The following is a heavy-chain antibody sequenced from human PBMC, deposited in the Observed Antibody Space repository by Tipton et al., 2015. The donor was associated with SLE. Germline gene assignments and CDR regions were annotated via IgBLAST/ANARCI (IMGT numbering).Heavy chain of an antibody. V-gene: IGHV4-39*01. CDR3: AHDFGSGPLDYFDY. Sequence: LRLSCTVSGGSISSSSFYWGWIRQPPGKGLEWIASIDYSGTTYYTPSLKSRVTISVDTSRNQFSLKLSSVTAADTAVYYCAHDFGSGPLDYFDYWGQGILGTVSS. CDR1: GGSISSSSFY. D-gene: IGHD3-3*01. CDR2: IDYSGTT. J-gene: IGHJ4*02.